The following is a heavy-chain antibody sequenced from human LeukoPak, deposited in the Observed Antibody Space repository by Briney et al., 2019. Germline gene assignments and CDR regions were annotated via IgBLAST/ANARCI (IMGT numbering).Heavy chain of an antibody. CDR2: INAGNGNT. CDR3: ARSRFYSSSWYDY. V-gene: IGHV1-3*01. D-gene: IGHD6-13*01. Sequence: EASVKVSCKASGYTFTSYGISWVRQAPGQGLEWMGWINAGNGNTKYSQKFQGRVTITRDTSASTAYMELSSLRSEDTAVYYCARSRFYSSSWYDYWGQGTLVTVSS. CDR1: GYTFTSYG. J-gene: IGHJ4*02.